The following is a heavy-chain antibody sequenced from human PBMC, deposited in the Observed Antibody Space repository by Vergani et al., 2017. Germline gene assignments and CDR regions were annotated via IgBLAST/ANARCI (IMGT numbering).Heavy chain of an antibody. Sequence: EVQLVQSGAEVKKPGESLRISCKGSGYSFTSYWISWVRQMPGKGLEWMGRIDPSDSYTNYSPPFQGHVTVSADQSISTAYLQWSSLKASDTAMYYCARLPLGSGRLGCYFDYWGQGTLVTVSS. V-gene: IGHV5-10-1*01. CDR3: ARLPLGSGRLGCYFDY. J-gene: IGHJ4*02. CDR1: GYSFTSYW. D-gene: IGHD3-10*01. CDR2: IDPSDSYT.